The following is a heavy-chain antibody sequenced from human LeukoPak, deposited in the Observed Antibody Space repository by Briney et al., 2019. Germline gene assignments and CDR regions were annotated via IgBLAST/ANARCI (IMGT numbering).Heavy chain of an antibody. CDR2: IYHSGST. J-gene: IGHJ3*02. Sequence: PSETLSLTCAVSGGSISSSNWWSWVRQPPGKGLEWIGEIYHSGSTNYNPSLKSRVTISVDTSKNQFSLKLSSVTAADTAVYYCARGMVRGVIFSAFDIWGQGTMVTVSS. V-gene: IGHV4-4*02. CDR1: GGSISSSNW. D-gene: IGHD3-10*01. CDR3: ARGMVRGVIFSAFDI.